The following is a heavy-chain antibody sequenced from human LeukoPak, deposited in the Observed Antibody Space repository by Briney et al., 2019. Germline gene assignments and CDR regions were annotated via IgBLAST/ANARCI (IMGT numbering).Heavy chain of an antibody. CDR1: GFTFSSYS. Sequence: GSLRLSCAASGFTFSSYSMNWVRQAPGKGLEWVSSISSSSSYIYYADSVKGRFTISRDNAKNSLYLQMNSLRAEDTAVYYCARGNILTGKYMVYWGQGTLVTVSS. V-gene: IGHV3-21*01. CDR3: ARGNILTGKYMVY. D-gene: IGHD3-9*01. J-gene: IGHJ4*02. CDR2: ISSSSSYI.